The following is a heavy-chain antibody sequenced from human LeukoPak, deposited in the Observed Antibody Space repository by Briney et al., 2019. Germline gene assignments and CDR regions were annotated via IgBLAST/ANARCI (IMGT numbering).Heavy chain of an antibody. V-gene: IGHV1-69*13. CDR3: AGGYSSSWRQPFDY. D-gene: IGHD6-13*01. J-gene: IGHJ4*02. Sequence: SLTVSCKASGGTFSSYAISWVRQAPGQGLEWMGGIIPIFGTANYAQKFQGRVTITADESTSTAYMELSSLRSEDTAVYYCAGGYSSSWRQPFDYWGQGTLVTVSS. CDR1: GGTFSSYA. CDR2: IIPIFGTA.